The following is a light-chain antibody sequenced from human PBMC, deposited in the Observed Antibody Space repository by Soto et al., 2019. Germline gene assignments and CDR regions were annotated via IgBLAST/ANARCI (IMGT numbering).Light chain of an antibody. CDR2: GAS. J-gene: IGKJ1*01. V-gene: IGKV3-20*01. CDR3: QQCGSSGT. CDR1: QSVSSSY. Sequence: EVVMTQSPAILSVSPGERATLSCRASQSVSSSYLAWYQQKPGQAPRLLIYGASSRATGIPDRFSGSGSGTDFTLTISRLEPEDFAVYYCQQCGSSGTFGQGTKVDI.